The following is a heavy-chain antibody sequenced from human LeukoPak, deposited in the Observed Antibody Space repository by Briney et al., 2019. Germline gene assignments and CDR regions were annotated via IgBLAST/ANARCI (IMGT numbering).Heavy chain of an antibody. J-gene: IGHJ4*02. D-gene: IGHD3-10*01. CDR1: GFTVSSNY. V-gene: IGHV3-66*02. Sequence: GGSLRLSCAASGFTVSSNYMSWVRQAPGKGLEWVSVIYSGGSTYYADSVKGRFTISRDNSKNTLYLQMNSLRAEDTAVYYCARDPRYMEWFGEPYFDYWGQGTLVTVSS. CDR3: ARDPRYMEWFGEPYFDY. CDR2: IYSGGST.